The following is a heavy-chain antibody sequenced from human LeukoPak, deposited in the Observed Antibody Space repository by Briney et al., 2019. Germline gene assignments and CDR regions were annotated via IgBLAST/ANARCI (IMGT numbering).Heavy chain of an antibody. CDR3: ASQGPADAFDI. CDR2: ISSSSSYI. CDR1: GFTFSSYS. J-gene: IGHJ3*02. V-gene: IGHV3-21*01. Sequence: GGSLRLSCAASGFTFSSYSMNWVRQAPGKGLEWVSSISSSSSYIYYADSVKGRFTISRDNAKNSLYLQMNSLRAEDTAVYYCASQGPADAFDIWGQGTMVTVSS.